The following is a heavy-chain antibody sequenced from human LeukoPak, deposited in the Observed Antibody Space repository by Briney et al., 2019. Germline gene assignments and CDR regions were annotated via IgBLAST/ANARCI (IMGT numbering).Heavy chain of an antibody. CDR3: ARVSSYGSGSYFTPPGGSWFDP. D-gene: IGHD3-10*01. CDR2: IYYSGST. CDR1: CGSISSYY. V-gene: IGHV4-59*01. Sequence: SETLSLTCTVSCGSISSYYWSWIRQPPGEGREWIGYIYYSGSTNYNPSLKSRVTMSVDTSKNQFSLKLSSVTAADTAVYYCARVSSYGSGSYFTPPGGSWFDPWGQGTLVTVS. J-gene: IGHJ5*02.